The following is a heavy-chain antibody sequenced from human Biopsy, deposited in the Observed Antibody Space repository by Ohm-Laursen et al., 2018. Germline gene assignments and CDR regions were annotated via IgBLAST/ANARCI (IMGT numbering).Heavy chain of an antibody. V-gene: IGHV1-46*01. CDR1: GYSFTSYY. D-gene: IGHD6-19*01. CDR2: INPSGSTT. CDR3: ARNTGWYGDLYYFDY. Sequence: SSVKVSCKASGYSFTSYYMHWVRQAPGQGLEWMGMINPSGSTTSYPQIFQGRVTMTRDTPKSTVYMELSSLRSADTAVYFCARNTGWYGDLYYFDYWGQGTLVTASS. J-gene: IGHJ4*02.